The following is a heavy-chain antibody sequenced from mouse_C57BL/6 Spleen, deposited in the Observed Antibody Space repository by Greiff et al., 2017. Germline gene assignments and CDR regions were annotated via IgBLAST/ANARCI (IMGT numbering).Heavy chain of an antibody. Sequence: VQLKQSGPELVKPGASVKISCKASGYAFSSSWMNWVKQRPGKGLEWIGRLYPGDGDTNYNGKFKGKATLTADKSSSTAYMQLSSLTSEDSAVYVCAREGGYYYGSSYWYFDVWGTGTTVTVSS. D-gene: IGHD1-1*01. J-gene: IGHJ1*03. V-gene: IGHV1-82*01. CDR2: LYPGDGDT. CDR3: AREGGYYYGSSYWYFDV. CDR1: GYAFSSSW.